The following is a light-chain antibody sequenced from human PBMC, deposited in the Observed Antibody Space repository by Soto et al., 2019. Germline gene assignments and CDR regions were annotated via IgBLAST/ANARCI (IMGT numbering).Light chain of an antibody. CDR2: DVS. CDR3: SSYTSSSTVV. V-gene: IGLV2-14*01. CDR1: SSDVGGYNY. Sequence: QSALTQPACVSGSPGQSITISCTGTSSDVGGYNYVSWYQQHPGKAPKLMIYDVSNRPSGVSNRFSGSKSGNTASLTISGLHEEDDADYYCSSYTSSSTVVFGGGTKLTVL. J-gene: IGLJ2*01.